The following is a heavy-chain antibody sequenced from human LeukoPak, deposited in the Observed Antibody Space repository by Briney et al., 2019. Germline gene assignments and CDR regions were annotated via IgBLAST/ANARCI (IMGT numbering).Heavy chain of an antibody. J-gene: IGHJ4*02. CDR1: GFTFDDYA. CDR2: ISWNSGSI. Sequence: GGSLRLSCAASGFTFDDYAMHWVRQAPGKGLEWVSGISWNSGSIGYADSVKGRFTISRDNAKNSLYLQMNSLRAEDTAVYYCARFTLVGGCFDYWGQGTLVTVSS. V-gene: IGHV3-9*01. D-gene: IGHD6-19*01. CDR3: ARFTLVGGCFDY.